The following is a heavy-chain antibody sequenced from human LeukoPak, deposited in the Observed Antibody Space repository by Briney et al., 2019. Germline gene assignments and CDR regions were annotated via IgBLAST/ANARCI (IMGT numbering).Heavy chain of an antibody. CDR2: IKQDGSEK. V-gene: IGHV3-7*01. J-gene: IGHJ4*02. Sequence: GGSLRLSCAASGFTFSSYWMSWVRQAPGTGLKWVANIKQDGSEKYYVDSVKGRFTISRGNAKNSLYLQMNSLRAEDTAVYYCARVGRYDILTGFKDYWGQGTLVTVSS. CDR1: GFTFSSYW. CDR3: ARVGRYDILTGFKDY. D-gene: IGHD3-9*01.